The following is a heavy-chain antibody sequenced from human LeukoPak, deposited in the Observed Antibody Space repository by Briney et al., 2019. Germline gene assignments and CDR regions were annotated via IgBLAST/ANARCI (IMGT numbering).Heavy chain of an antibody. CDR2: ISYEGAYK. J-gene: IGHJ4*02. CDR1: GFTFSSYS. V-gene: IGHV3-30*03. D-gene: IGHD2-2*01. Sequence: GGSLRLSCAASGFTFSSYSMNWVRQAPGKGLEWVATISYEGAYKFYADSVKGRCTISRDNSMNTLYLQMNSLSAEDTAVYYCARMGYCTSTTCYHYFEYWGQGTLVIVSS. CDR3: ARMGYCTSTTCYHYFEY.